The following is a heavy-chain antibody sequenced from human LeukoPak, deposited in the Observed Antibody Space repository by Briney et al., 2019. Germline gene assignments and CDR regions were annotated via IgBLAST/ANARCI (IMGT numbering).Heavy chain of an antibody. CDR2: IYPGDSDT. CDR3: ASSIAAAGTTWGY. Sequence: TGESLKISCKGSGYSFTSYWIGWVRQMPGKGLEWMGIIYPGDSDTRYSPSFQGQVTISADKSISSAYLQWSSLKASDTAMYYCASSIAAAGTTWGYWGQGTLVTVSS. V-gene: IGHV5-51*01. CDR1: GYSFTSYW. J-gene: IGHJ4*02. D-gene: IGHD6-13*01.